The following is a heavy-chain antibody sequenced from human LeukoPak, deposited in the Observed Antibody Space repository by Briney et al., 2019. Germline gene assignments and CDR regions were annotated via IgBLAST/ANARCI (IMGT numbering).Heavy chain of an antibody. CDR2: ISYDGSNK. V-gene: IGHV3-30*18. CDR1: GFTFSSYG. Sequence: PERSLRLSCAASGFTFSSYGMHWVRQAPGKGLEWVAVISYDGSNKYYADSVKGRFTISRDNSKNTLYLQMNSLRAEDTAVYYCAKEEQYSYAIWGQGTLVTVSS. CDR3: AKEEQYSYAI. D-gene: IGHD5-18*01. J-gene: IGHJ4*02.